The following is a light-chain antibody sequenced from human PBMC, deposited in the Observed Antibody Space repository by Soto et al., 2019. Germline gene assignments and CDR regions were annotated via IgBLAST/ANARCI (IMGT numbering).Light chain of an antibody. Sequence: DIQMTQSPSSLSASVGDRVTITCRASQSISSYLNWYQQKPGRAPKLLIFAASSLQSGISSRFTGSGSGTDFTRTMSSLQPEDSATYYCQQTYTTPWTFGHGTKVEIK. CDR3: QQTYTTPWT. V-gene: IGKV1-39*01. CDR2: AAS. CDR1: QSISSY. J-gene: IGKJ1*01.